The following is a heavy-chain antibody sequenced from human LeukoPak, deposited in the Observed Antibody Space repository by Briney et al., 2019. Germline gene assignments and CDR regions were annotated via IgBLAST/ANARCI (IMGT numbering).Heavy chain of an antibody. V-gene: IGHV3-21*04. CDR3: ARVTGSYSFDS. CDR2: ISGGSTDT. D-gene: IGHD3-10*01. Sequence: GGSLRLSCAASGFTFSIYSMNWVRQAPGKGLEWVSSISGGSTDTFYADSVKGRFSISRDNANNSLYLQMNSLRAEDTAVFYCARVTGSYSFDSWGQGTLVTVSS. J-gene: IGHJ4*02. CDR1: GFTFSIYS.